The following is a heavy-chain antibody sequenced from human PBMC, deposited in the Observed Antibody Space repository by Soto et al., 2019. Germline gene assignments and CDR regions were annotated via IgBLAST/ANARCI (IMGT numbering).Heavy chain of an antibody. D-gene: IGHD2-8*01. Sequence: SVKVSCKASGGTFSSYAISWVRQAPGQGLEWMGGIIPIFGTANYAQKFQGRVTITADESTSTAYMELSSLRSEDTAVYYCARQRGYCTNGVCYHYYGMDVWGKGTTVTVSS. J-gene: IGHJ6*04. V-gene: IGHV1-69*13. CDR2: IIPIFGTA. CDR1: GGTFSSYA. CDR3: ARQRGYCTNGVCYHYYGMDV.